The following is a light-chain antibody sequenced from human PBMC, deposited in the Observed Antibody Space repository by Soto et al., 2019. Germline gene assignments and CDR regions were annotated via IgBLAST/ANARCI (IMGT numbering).Light chain of an antibody. J-gene: IGLJ3*02. CDR2: DVI. CDR1: SSDVGGYNY. Sequence: QSVLTQPPSASGSPGQSVTISCTGTSSDVGGYNYVSWYQQHPGKAPKVMIYDVIKRPSGVPDRFSGSQSGNTASLTVSGLQAEDEADYYCSSYAGRNSWVFGGGTKLTVL. CDR3: SSYAGRNSWV. V-gene: IGLV2-8*01.